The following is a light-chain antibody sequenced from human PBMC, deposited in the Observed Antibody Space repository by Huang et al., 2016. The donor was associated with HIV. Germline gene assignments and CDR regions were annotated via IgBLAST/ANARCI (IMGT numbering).Light chain of an antibody. V-gene: IGKV3-11*01. CDR3: QRRSKWPPIFT. Sequence: EIVLTQSPATLSLSPGESATLSCRASQSVSTYLAWYQHKPGPAPRLLIYDASNRAAGIPARSSGSGSGTDFTLTIGGLEPEDFAGYYCQRRSKWPPIFTFGPGTKV. CDR2: DAS. J-gene: IGKJ3*01. CDR1: QSVSTY.